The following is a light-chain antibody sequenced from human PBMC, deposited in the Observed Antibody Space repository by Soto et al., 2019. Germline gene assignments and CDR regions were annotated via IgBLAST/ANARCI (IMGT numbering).Light chain of an antibody. J-gene: IGKJ5*01. CDR2: TAS. Sequence: DIQLTQSPSFLSASVGDRVTFTCRASQGISSSLAWYQQKPGKAPKLLIYTASNLQSGVPSRFSGSGSGTEFTLTISGLQPEDFATYFCQQLNDYPIPFGQGTRLENK. CDR3: QQLNDYPIP. CDR1: QGISSS. V-gene: IGKV1-9*01.